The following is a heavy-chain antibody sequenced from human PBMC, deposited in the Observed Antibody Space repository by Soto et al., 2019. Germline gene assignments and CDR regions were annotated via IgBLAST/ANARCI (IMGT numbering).Heavy chain of an antibody. V-gene: IGHV3-23*01. J-gene: IGHJ6*02. D-gene: IGHD6-13*01. CDR1: GFTFSSYA. CDR3: AKGRSVGIFGMDV. Sequence: GGSLRLSCAASGFTFSSYAMSWVRQAPGKGLEWVSAISGSGGSTYYADSVKGRFTISRDNSKNTLYLQMNSLRADDTAVYYCAKGRSVGIFGMDVWGQGTTVTVSS. CDR2: ISGSGGST.